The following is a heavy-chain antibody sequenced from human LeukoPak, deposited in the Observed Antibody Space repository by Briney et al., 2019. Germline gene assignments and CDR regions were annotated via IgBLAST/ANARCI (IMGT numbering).Heavy chain of an antibody. CDR1: GGTFSSYA. CDR3: ASQAIDYDILTGYKNYFYYMDV. CDR2: IIPIFGTA. V-gene: IGHV1-69*05. D-gene: IGHD3-9*01. Sequence: SMKVSCKASGGTFSSYAISWVRQAPGQGLEWMGGIIPIFGTATYAQKFQGRVTITTDESTSTAYMGLSSLRSEDTAVYYCASQAIDYDILTGYKNYFYYMDVWGKGTTVAVSS. J-gene: IGHJ6*03.